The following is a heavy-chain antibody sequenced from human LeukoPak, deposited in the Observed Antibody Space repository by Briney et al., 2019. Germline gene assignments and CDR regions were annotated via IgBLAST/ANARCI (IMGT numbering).Heavy chain of an antibody. Sequence: SETLSLTCTVSGGSISSYYWGWIRQPPGKGLEWIGYIYYSGSTNYNPSLKSRVTMSVDTSKNQFSLRLTSVTAADTAVYFCARDSSSAWRRGDFDFWGQGTLVTVSS. CDR2: IYYSGST. J-gene: IGHJ4*02. V-gene: IGHV4-59*12. CDR3: ARDSSSAWRRGDFDF. D-gene: IGHD6-19*01. CDR1: GGSISSYY.